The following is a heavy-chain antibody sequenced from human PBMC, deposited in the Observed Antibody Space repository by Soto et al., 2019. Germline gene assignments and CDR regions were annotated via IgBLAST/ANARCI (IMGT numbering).Heavy chain of an antibody. CDR2: ISWDGGST. J-gene: IGHJ6*02. D-gene: IGHD4-17*01. Sequence: PGGSLRLSCAASGFTFDDYTMHWVRQAPGKGLEWVSLISWDGGSTYYADSVKGRFTISRDNSKNSLYLQMNSLRTEDTALYYCAKDPWANDYGDRTDNQRMINYYYYGMDVWGQGTTVTVSS. V-gene: IGHV3-43*01. CDR3: AKDPWANDYGDRTDNQRMINYYYYGMDV. CDR1: GFTFDDYT.